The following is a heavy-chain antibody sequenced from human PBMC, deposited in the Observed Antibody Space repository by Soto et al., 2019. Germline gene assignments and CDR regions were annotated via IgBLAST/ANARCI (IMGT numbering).Heavy chain of an antibody. V-gene: IGHV3-11*01. CDR2: ISDTGRTI. J-gene: IGHJ5*02. D-gene: IGHD3-16*02. CDR3: AGFKEGKIVGLRWLDP. Sequence: GGSLRLSCVGSGVNFRGSYMNWIRQAPGKGLEWISYISDTGRTIHYADSVKGRFVISRDNSRDSLYLQMNDLRADDTAIYYCAGFKEGKIVGLRWLDPWGQGTRVTVSS. CDR1: GVNFRGSY.